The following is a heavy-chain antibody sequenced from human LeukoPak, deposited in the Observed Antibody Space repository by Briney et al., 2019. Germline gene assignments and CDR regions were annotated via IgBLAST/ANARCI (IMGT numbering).Heavy chain of an antibody. J-gene: IGHJ4*02. CDR1: GGSISSYY. Sequence: TLSLTCTVSGGSISSYYWSWIRQPPGRGLEWIGYIYYSGSTNYNPSLKSRVTISVDTSKNQFSLKLSSVTAADTAVYYCASRNGFIDYWGQGTLVTVSS. D-gene: IGHD3-3*01. CDR2: IYYSGST. CDR3: ASRNGFIDY. V-gene: IGHV4-59*12.